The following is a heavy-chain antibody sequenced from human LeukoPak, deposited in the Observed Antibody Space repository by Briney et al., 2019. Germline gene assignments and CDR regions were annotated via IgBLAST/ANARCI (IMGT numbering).Heavy chain of an antibody. CDR3: ARTMTTVTIGAFDI. D-gene: IGHD4-11*01. V-gene: IGHV3-21*01. Sequence: GGSLRLSCAASGFTFSSYSMNWVRQAPGKGLEWVSSISSSSSYIYYADSVKGRFTISRDNAKNSLYLQMNSLRAEDTAVYYCARTMTTVTIGAFDIWGQGTMVTVSS. CDR1: GFTFSSYS. J-gene: IGHJ3*02. CDR2: ISSSSSYI.